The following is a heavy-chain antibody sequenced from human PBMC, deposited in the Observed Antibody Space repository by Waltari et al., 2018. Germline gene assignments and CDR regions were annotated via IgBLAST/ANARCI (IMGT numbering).Heavy chain of an antibody. Sequence: QVQLVESGGGVVQPGRSLRLSCAASGFTFSSYGMHWVRQAPGKGLEWVAVISYDGSNKYYADSVKGRFTISRDNSKNTLYLQMNSLRAEDTAVYYCAKDRRRYDSSGYTFDYWGQGTLVTVSS. V-gene: IGHV3-30*18. J-gene: IGHJ4*02. CDR3: AKDRRRYDSSGYTFDY. CDR1: GFTFSSYG. CDR2: ISYDGSNK. D-gene: IGHD3-22*01.